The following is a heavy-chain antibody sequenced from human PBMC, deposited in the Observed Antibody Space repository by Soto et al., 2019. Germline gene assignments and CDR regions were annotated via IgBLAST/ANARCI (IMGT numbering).Heavy chain of an antibody. D-gene: IGHD3-10*02. CDR3: AREDYNRGFAFDA. J-gene: IGHJ3*01. V-gene: IGHV3-23*01. CDR2: IDGSGAA. CDR1: GYVFSNYA. Sequence: EVQLLESGGDLGQPGGSLRLSCVASGYVFSNYAMAWVRQVPGKGLQWVSRIDGSGAAHYGDSVKGRFTMSRDNSKNKLFLQLDRLRVEDKAVYFCAREDYNRGFAFDAWGQGTWVAVSS.